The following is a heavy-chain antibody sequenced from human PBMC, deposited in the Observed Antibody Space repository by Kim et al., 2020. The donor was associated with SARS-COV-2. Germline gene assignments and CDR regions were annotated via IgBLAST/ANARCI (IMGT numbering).Heavy chain of an antibody. CDR1: GFTFSSYG. Sequence: GGSLRLSCAASGFTFSSYGMHWVRQAPGKGLEWVAVIWYDGSNKYYADSVKGRFTISRDNSKNTLYLQMNSLRAEDTAVYYCAKARRDWDYFDYWGQGTLVTVSS. CDR3: AKARRDWDYFDY. J-gene: IGHJ4*02. D-gene: IGHD2-21*01. V-gene: IGHV3-33*06. CDR2: IWYDGSNK.